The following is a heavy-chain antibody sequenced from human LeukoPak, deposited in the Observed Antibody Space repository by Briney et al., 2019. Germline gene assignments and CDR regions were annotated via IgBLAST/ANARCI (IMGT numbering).Heavy chain of an antibody. Sequence: PSETLSLTCAVYGGSFSGYYWSWIRQPPGKGLEWIGEINHSGSTNYNPSLKSRVTISVDTAKNQFSLKLSSVTAADTAVYYCARGITGSGGRKYNWFDPWGQGTLVTVSS. D-gene: IGHD2-15*01. CDR2: INHSGST. CDR3: ARGITGSGGRKYNWFDP. V-gene: IGHV4-34*01. J-gene: IGHJ5*02. CDR1: GGSFSGYY.